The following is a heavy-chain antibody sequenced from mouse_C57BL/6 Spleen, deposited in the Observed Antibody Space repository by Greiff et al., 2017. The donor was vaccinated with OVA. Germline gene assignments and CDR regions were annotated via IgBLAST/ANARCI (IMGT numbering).Heavy chain of an antibody. CDR3: ASYDGYYWYFDV. J-gene: IGHJ1*03. CDR1: GYTFTSYW. V-gene: IGHV1-55*01. Sequence: QVQLQQPGAELVKPGASVQMSCKASGYTFTSYWITWVKQRPGQGLEWIGDIYPGSGSTNYNEKFKSKATLTVDTSSSTAYMQLSSLTSEDSAVYDCASYDGYYWYFDVWGTGTTVTVSS. CDR2: IYPGSGST. D-gene: IGHD2-3*01.